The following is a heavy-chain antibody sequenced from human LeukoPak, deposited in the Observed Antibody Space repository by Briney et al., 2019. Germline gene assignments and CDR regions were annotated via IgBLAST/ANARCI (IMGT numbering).Heavy chain of an antibody. J-gene: IGHJ4*02. CDR1: GFMFSSNW. CDR3: AKVGDYGDPTRGFDY. D-gene: IGHD4-17*01. Sequence: GGSLRLSCAASGFMFSSNWMSWVRQAPGKGLEWVSSITSSGGSTYYADSVKDRFTISRDNSKSTLYLQMHSLRAEDTAVYYCAKVGDYGDPTRGFDYWGQGTLVTVSS. V-gene: IGHV3-23*01. CDR2: ITSSGGST.